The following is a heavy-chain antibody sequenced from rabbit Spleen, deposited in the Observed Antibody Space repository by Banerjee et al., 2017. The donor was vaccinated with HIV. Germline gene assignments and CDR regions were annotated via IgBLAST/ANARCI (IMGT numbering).Heavy chain of an antibody. Sequence: QEQLVESGGGLVKPEGSLKLSCTASGFSFSNKAVMCWVRQAPGKGLEWVACAYAGSSGSTYSATWAKGRFTISKTSSTTVTLQMTSLTAADTATYFCTRDSIYGGYAGYGYFYFNLWGLGTLVTVS. J-gene: IGHJ4*01. CDR1: GFSFSNKAV. D-gene: IGHD8-1*01. CDR2: AYAGSSGST. CDR3: TRDSIYGGYAGYGYFYFNL. V-gene: IGHV1S45*01.